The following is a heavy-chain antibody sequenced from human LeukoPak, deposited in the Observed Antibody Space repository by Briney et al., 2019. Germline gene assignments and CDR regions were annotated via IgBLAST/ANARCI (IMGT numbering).Heavy chain of an antibody. D-gene: IGHD3-16*01. V-gene: IGHV3-9*01. J-gene: IGHJ4*02. CDR1: GFTFDDYA. CDR3: ARGEWYFDY. Sequence: GRSLRLSCAASGFTFDDYAMHWVRQAPGKGLEWVSGISWNSGSIGYADSVKGRFTISRDNAKNSLYLQMNSLRAEDTALYYCARGEWYFDYWGQGTLVTVSS. CDR2: ISWNSGSI.